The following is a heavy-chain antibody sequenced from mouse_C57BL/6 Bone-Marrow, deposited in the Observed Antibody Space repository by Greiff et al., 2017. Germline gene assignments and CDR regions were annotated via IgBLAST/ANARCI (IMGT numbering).Heavy chain of an antibody. V-gene: IGHV1-26*01. CDR3: ARDYYGSSWYFDY. CDR2: SNPNNGGT. J-gene: IGHJ2*01. D-gene: IGHD1-1*01. CDR1: GYTFTDYY. Sequence: VQLQQSGPELVKPGASVKISCKASGYTFTDYYMNWVKQSHGKSLEWIGDSNPNNGGTSYNQKLKGKATLTVDKSSSTAYMELRSLTSEDSAVYDCARDYYGSSWYFDYWGQGTMLTVSS.